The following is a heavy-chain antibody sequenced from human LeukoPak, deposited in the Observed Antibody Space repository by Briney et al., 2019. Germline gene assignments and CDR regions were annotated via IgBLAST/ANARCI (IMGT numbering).Heavy chain of an antibody. CDR3: ARSVEMATITV. CDR1: GFTFSSYA. V-gene: IGHV3-21*01. Sequence: PGGSLRLSCAASGFTFSSYAMHWVRQAPGKGLEWVSSISSSSSYIYYADSVKGRFTISRDNAKNSLYLQMNSLRAEDTAVYYCARSVEMATITVWGQGTLVAVSS. D-gene: IGHD5-24*01. CDR2: ISSSSSYI. J-gene: IGHJ4*02.